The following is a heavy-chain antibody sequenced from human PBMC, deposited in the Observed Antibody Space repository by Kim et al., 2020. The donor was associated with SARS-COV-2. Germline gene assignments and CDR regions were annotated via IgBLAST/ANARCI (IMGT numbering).Heavy chain of an antibody. V-gene: IGHV3-9*01. J-gene: IGHJ4*02. CDR1: GLKFDDYA. Sequence: GGSLRLSCTVSGLKFDDYAMHWVRQAPGKGLEWVAGISWNSGTVGYADSLNGRFTISRDNAKNSLYLHMNSLSAEDTALYLCAKSPLRGGGPRQSYFDHWGQGTPVTVSS. CDR3: AKSPLRGGGPRQSYFDH. D-gene: IGHD3-9*01. CDR2: ISWNSGTV.